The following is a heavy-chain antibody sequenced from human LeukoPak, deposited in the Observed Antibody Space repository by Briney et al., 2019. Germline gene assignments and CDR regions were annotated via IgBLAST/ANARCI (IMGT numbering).Heavy chain of an antibody. V-gene: IGHV3-30*02. Sequence: PGGSLRLSCAASGLTFSNYGMHWVRQAPGKGLEWVAFIRYDGNNKYYADSVKGRFTISRDNSKNTLFLQMNSLRADDTAVYYCAKDERFIWFGELSDWGQGTLVTVSS. CDR2: IRYDGNNK. CDR3: AKDERFIWFGELSD. D-gene: IGHD3-10*01. J-gene: IGHJ4*02. CDR1: GLTFSNYG.